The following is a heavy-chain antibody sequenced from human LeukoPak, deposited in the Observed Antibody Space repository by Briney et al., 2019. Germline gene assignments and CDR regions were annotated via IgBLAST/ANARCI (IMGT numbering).Heavy chain of an antibody. J-gene: IGHJ6*02. CDR2: IYYSGST. V-gene: IGHV4-31*03. CDR1: GGSISSGGYY. D-gene: IGHD3-16*01. Sequence: SETLSLTCTVSGGSISSGGYYWSWIRQHPGKGLEWIGYIYYSGSTYYNPSLKSRVTMSVDTSKNQFSLKLSSVTAADTAVYYCAREDLANYYYYGMDVWGQGTTVTVSS. CDR3: AREDLANYYYYGMDV.